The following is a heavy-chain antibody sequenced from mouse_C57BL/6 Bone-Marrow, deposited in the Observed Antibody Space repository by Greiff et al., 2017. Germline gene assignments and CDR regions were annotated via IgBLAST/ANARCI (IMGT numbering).Heavy chain of an antibody. CDR3: AREYGNYVPY. CDR1: GYTFTSYW. D-gene: IGHD2-1*01. V-gene: IGHV1-69*01. J-gene: IGHJ3*01. CDR2: IDPSDSYT. Sequence: QVQLQQSGAELVMPGASVKLSCKASGYTFTSYWMHWVKQRPGQGLEWIGEIDPSDSYTNYNQKFKGKSTLTVDKSSSTAYMQLSSLTSEDSAVYYCAREYGNYVPYWGQGTLVTVSA.